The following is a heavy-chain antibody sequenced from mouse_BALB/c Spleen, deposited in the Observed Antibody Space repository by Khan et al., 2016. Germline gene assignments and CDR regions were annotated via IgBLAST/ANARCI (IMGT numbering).Heavy chain of an antibody. CDR2: INPDSSTI. J-gene: IGHJ2*01. V-gene: IGHV4-1*02. Sequence: EVKLLESGGGLVQPGGSLKLSCAASGCDFSRYWMSWVRQAPGKGLEWIGEINPDSSTINHTPSLKDKFIISRDNAKNTLYLQMSKVRSEDTALYYCARLYYYGSSDYWGQGTTLTVSS. CDR3: ARLYYYGSSDY. CDR1: GCDFSRYW. D-gene: IGHD1-1*01.